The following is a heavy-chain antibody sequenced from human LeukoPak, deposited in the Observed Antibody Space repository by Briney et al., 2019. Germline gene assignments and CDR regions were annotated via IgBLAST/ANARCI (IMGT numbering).Heavy chain of an antibody. Sequence: AGGSLRLSCAASGFTFSSYAMSWVRQAPGKGLEWVSAISGSGGSTYYADSVKGRFTISRDNSKNTLYLQMNSLRAEDTAVYYCAREGYYYYGMDVWGQGTTVTVSS. V-gene: IGHV3-23*01. CDR3: AREGYYYYGMDV. J-gene: IGHJ6*02. CDR2: ISGSGGST. CDR1: GFTFSSYA.